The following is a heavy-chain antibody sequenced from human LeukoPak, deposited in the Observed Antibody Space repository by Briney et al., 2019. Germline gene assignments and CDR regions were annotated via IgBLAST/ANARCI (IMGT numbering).Heavy chain of an antibody. CDR3: ARGGGKGIAAGSFDY. CDR1: GGSISSYY. D-gene: IGHD6-13*01. Sequence: PSETLSLTCTVSGGSISSYYWSWIRQPAGKGLEWIGRISTSGSTNYNPSLKSRVTMSVDTSKNQFSLKLSSVTAADTAVYYCARGGGKGIAAGSFDYWGQGTLVTVSS. J-gene: IGHJ4*02. CDR2: ISTSGST. V-gene: IGHV4-4*07.